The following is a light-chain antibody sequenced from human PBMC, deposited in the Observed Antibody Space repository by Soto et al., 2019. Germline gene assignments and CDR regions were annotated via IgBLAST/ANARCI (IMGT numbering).Light chain of an antibody. CDR3: QQRYSTPYT. CDR1: QSISNY. CDR2: AAS. V-gene: IGKV1-39*01. J-gene: IGKJ2*01. Sequence: DIQMTQSPSSLSASVGDRVTITCRASQSISNYLNWYQQKPGKAPKLLIYAASSLQSGVPSRFSGSGSGTDFTITISSLQPEDFATYYCQQRYSTPYTLGQGTKLEIK.